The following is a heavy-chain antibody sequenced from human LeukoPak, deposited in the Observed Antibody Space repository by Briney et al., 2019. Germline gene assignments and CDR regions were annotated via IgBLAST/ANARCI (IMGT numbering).Heavy chain of an antibody. CDR2: ISGSGGST. CDR1: GFTVSSYA. CDR3: AKIWSAWYGRGYYFDY. Sequence: GGSLRLSCAASGFTVSSYAMSWVRQAPGKGLEWVSAISGSGGSTYYADSVKGRFTISRDNSENTLYLQVNSLRAEDTAVYYCAKIWSAWYGRGYYFDYWGQGTLVTVSS. J-gene: IGHJ4*02. V-gene: IGHV3-23*01. D-gene: IGHD6-19*01.